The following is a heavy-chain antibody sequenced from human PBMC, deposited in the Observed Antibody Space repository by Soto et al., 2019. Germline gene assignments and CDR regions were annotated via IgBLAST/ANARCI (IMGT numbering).Heavy chain of an antibody. D-gene: IGHD6-19*01. CDR3: AKDLQYSGDTQGFDY. V-gene: IGHV3-9*01. J-gene: IGHJ4*02. CDR2: ISWNSGGI. Sequence: SLLVSCASSVSTFENYAMHWVRQAPGKGLEWVSGISWNSGGIGYADSVKGRFTISRDNAKNSLFLQMNSLSPEDTALYYCAKDLQYSGDTQGFDYWGQGTKVTVSS. CDR1: VSTFENYA.